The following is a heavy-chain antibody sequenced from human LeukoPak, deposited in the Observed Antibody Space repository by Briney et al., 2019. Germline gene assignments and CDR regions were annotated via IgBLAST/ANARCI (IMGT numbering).Heavy chain of an antibody. J-gene: IGHJ4*02. Sequence: GSLRLSCAASGFTFSGYWMSWVRQAPGKGLEWIGEINHSGSTNYNPSLKSRVTISVDTSKNQFSLKLSSVTAADTAVYYCARDGSGFDYWGQGTLVTVSS. D-gene: IGHD3-10*01. CDR3: ARDGSGFDY. CDR1: GFTFSGYW. CDR2: INHSGST. V-gene: IGHV4-34*01.